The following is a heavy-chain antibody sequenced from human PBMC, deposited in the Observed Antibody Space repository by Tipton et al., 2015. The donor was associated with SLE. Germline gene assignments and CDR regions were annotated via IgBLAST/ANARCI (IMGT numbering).Heavy chain of an antibody. D-gene: IGHD3-22*01. CDR3: ARDLGNYYDSSGYVAFDI. CDR1: GGSFSGYY. J-gene: IGHJ3*02. CDR2: IYYSGST. V-gene: IGHV4-59*01. Sequence: LSLTCAVYGGSFSGYYWSWIRQPPGKGLEWIGYIYYSGSTNYNPSLKNRVTISVDTSKNQFSLKLSSVTAADTAVYYCARDLGNYYDSSGYVAFDIWGQGTMVTVSS.